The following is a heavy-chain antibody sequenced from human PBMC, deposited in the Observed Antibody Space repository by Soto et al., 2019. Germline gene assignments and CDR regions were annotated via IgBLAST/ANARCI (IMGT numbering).Heavy chain of an antibody. D-gene: IGHD2-2*02. CDR2: FDPEDGET. Sequence: ASVKVSCKVSGYTLTELSMHWVRQAPGKGLEWMGGFDPEDGETIYAQKFQGRVTMTEDTSTDTAYMELSSLRSEDTAVYYCATVGRDCSSTRCYNYFDYWGQGTLVTVSS. CDR1: GYTLTELS. J-gene: IGHJ4*02. CDR3: ATVGRDCSSTRCYNYFDY. V-gene: IGHV1-24*01.